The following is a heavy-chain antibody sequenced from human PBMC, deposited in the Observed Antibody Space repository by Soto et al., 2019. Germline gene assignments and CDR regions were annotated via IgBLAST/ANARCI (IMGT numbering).Heavy chain of an antibody. D-gene: IGHD4-4*01. CDR3: CIIKRRDQYSTSGYWFDP. CDR2: IKSKADGETK. J-gene: IGHJ5*02. Sequence: EMHLVDSGGGLVKPGGSLRLSCAASGFTFSHAWMSWVRQAPGKGLEWVGRIKSKADGETKDYGAPVRGRFTISRDDSQDVLYLHMHSLRIEDTAVYYCCIIKRRDQYSTSGYWFDPWGPGTLVTVSS. V-gene: IGHV3-15*01. CDR1: GFTFSHAW.